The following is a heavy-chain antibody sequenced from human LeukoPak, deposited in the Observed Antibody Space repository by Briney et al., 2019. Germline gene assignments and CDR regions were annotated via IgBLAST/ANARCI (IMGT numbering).Heavy chain of an antibody. CDR2: IYYSGST. CDR3: ARLTYYYYGMDV. V-gene: IGHV4-39*01. CDR1: GGSINSSSYN. Sequence: SETLSLTCTVSGGSINSSSYNWVWLRQPPGKGLEWIGSIYYSGSTYYNPSLKSRVTISVDTSKNQFSLKLSSVTAADTAVYYCARLTYYYYGMDVWGQGTTVTVSS. J-gene: IGHJ6*02.